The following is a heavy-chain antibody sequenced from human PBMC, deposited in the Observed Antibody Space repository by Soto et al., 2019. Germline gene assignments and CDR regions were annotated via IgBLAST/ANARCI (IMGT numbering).Heavy chain of an antibody. CDR1: GGSISSYY. CDR3: ARGYSSSFPPYFDY. J-gene: IGHJ4*02. Sequence: KPSETLSLTCTVSGGSISSYYWSWIRQPPGKGLEWIGYIYYSGSTNYNPSLKSRVTISVDTSKNQFSLKLSSVTAADTAVYYCARGYSSSFPPYFDYWGQGTLVTVSS. D-gene: IGHD6-6*01. CDR2: IYYSGST. V-gene: IGHV4-59*01.